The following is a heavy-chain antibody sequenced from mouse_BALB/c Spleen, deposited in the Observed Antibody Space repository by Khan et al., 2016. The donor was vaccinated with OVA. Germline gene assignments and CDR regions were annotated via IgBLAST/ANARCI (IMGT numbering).Heavy chain of an antibody. D-gene: IGHD1-2*01. CDR1: GYTFTSYV. J-gene: IGHJ4*01. CDR2: INPYNDDT. CDR3: ARSTATLAMDY. V-gene: IGHV1S136*01. Sequence: EVQLQESGPELVKPGASVKMSCKAFGYTFTSYVMHWVKQKPGQGLEWIGYINPYNDDTKYNEIFKDKATLTSDKSSTTAYMALSSLTSEDSAVYYCARSTATLAMDYWGQGTSVTVSS.